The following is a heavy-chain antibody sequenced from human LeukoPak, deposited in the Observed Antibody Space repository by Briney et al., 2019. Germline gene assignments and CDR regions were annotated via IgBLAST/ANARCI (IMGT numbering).Heavy chain of an antibody. CDR2: INTNTGSP. J-gene: IGHJ4*02. V-gene: IGHV7-4-1*02. CDR3: AKGYCSSTSCYLDY. D-gene: IGHD2-2*01. CDR1: GYTFTNYA. Sequence: ASVKASCKASGYTFTNYAMNWVRQAPGQGLEWLGWINTNTGSPTYAQGFTGRFVLSLDTSVSTAYLQMSSLRVEDTAVYYCAKGYCSSTSCYLDYWGQGTLVTVSS.